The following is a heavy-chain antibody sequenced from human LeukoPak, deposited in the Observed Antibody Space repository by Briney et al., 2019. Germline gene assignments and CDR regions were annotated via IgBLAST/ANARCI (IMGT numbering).Heavy chain of an antibody. J-gene: IGHJ5*02. CDR3: ARLSGGDWFDP. V-gene: IGHV1-69*04. Sequence: SVKVSCKASGGTFSSYAISWLRQAPGQGLEWMGRIIPILGIANYAQKFQGRVTITADKSTSTAYMELSSLRSEDTAVYYCARLSGGDWFDPWGQGTLVTVSS. CDR1: GGTFSSYA. CDR2: IIPILGIA. D-gene: IGHD3-16*02.